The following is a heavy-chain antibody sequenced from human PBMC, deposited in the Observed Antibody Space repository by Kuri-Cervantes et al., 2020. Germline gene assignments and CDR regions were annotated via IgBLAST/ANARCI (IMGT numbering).Heavy chain of an antibody. Sequence: ASVKVSCKASGGTFSSYAISWVRQAPGQGLEWMGWISAYNGDTNYAQKLQGRVTMTTDTSTSTAYMELRSLRSDDTAVYYCARDRGLYGRYNWFDPWGQGTLVTVSS. CDR2: ISAYNGDT. CDR1: GGTFSSYA. V-gene: IGHV1-18*01. D-gene: IGHD3-10*01. J-gene: IGHJ5*02. CDR3: ARDRGLYGRYNWFDP.